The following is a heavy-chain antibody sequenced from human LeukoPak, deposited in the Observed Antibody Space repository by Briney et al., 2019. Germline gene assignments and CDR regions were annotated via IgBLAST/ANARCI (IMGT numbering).Heavy chain of an antibody. V-gene: IGHV3-9*01. CDR2: ISWNSGSI. CDR3: ARDKVQGSEWGSNFDY. J-gene: IGHJ4*02. CDR1: GFIFNEYA. D-gene: IGHD2-15*01. Sequence: GGSLRLSCTASGFIFNEYAIHWVRHAPGKGLEWVSGISWNSGSIGYADSVKGRFTISRDNAKNSLYLQMNSQRAEDTAVYYCARDKVQGSEWGSNFDYWGQGTLVTVSS.